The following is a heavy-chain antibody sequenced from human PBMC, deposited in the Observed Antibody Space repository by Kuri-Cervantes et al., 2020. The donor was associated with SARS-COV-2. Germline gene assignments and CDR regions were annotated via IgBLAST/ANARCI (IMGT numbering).Heavy chain of an antibody. D-gene: IGHD2-21*01. CDR3: ARNQEAYAPLSPCVFDP. Sequence: GGSLRLSCAASGFTFSSYSMNWVRQAPGKGLEWVSYISNSSSTIYYADSVKGRFTISRDNAKNSMYLQMNSLRAEDTAIYFCARNQEAYAPLSPCVFDPWGQGTLVTVSS. CDR1: GFTFSSYS. V-gene: IGHV3-48*01. CDR2: ISNSSSTI. J-gene: IGHJ5*02.